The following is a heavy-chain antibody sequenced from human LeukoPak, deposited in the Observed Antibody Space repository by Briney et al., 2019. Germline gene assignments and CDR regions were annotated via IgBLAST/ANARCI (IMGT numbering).Heavy chain of an antibody. CDR2: ISGSGGST. V-gene: IGHV3-23*01. Sequence: GGSLRLSCAASGFTFSSYAMSWVRQAPGKGLEWVSAISGSGGSTYYADSVKGRFTISRDNSKNTLYLQMNSLRAEDTAVYYCAKDGLLLDPSENAFDIWGQGTMVTVSS. CDR3: AKDGLLLDPSENAFDI. J-gene: IGHJ3*02. CDR1: GFTFSSYA. D-gene: IGHD2-15*01.